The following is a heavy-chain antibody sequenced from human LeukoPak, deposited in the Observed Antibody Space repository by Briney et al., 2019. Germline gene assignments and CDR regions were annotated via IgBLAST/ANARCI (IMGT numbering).Heavy chain of an antibody. CDR2: INHSGST. V-gene: IGHV4-34*01. Sequence: PSETLSLTCAVYGGSFSGYYWSWIRQPPGKGLEWIGEINHSGSTNYNPSLKSRVTISVDTSKNQFSLKLSSVTAADTAMYYCARSYSSRWYHYWGQGTLVTVSS. CDR1: GGSFSGYY. J-gene: IGHJ4*02. D-gene: IGHD6-19*01. CDR3: ARSYSSRWYHY.